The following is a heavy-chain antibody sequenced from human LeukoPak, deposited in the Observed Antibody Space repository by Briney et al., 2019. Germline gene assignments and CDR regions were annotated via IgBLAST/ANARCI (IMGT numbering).Heavy chain of an antibody. Sequence: PGGSLRLSCAASGFTFSSYAMTWVRQAPGKGLEWIGEINHSATTNYNPSLKSRATISIDTSKNQFSLKLSSVTAADAAVYYCARIPKEQFTMFGVVMDYYYGMDVWGQGTTVIVSS. CDR1: GFTFSSYA. V-gene: IGHV4-34*01. CDR2: INHSATT. J-gene: IGHJ6*02. CDR3: ARIPKEQFTMFGVVMDYYYGMDV. D-gene: IGHD3-3*01.